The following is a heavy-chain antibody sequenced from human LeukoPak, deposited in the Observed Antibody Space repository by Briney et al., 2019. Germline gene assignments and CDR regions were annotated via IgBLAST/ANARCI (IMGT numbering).Heavy chain of an antibody. CDR1: SASITSSPYF. CDR2: ISYTGTT. V-gene: IGHV4-39*02. J-gene: IGHJ4*02. Sequence: SETLSLTCTVSSASITSSPYFWAWIRQSPGKGLEWIGTISYTGTTYYNPSLMSRVSISVDTSKNHFSLKLSSVTAADTAVYYCAATSAAYNTLGSSYKVWGQGTLVTVSS. CDR3: AATSAAYNTLGSSYKV. D-gene: IGHD3-10*01.